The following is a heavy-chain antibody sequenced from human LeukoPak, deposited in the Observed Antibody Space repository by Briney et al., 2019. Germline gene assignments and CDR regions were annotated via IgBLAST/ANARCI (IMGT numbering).Heavy chain of an antibody. V-gene: IGHV4-4*07. D-gene: IGHD4/OR15-4a*01. CDR2: IYPSGGT. Sequence: SETLSLTCTVSGGSISGYYWSWIRQPAGKGLEWIGRIYPSGGTNYNPSLKSRVTMSADTSKNQFSLRLSSVTAADTAVYYCARGSPGVAALTFDYWGQGTLVTVSS. CDR1: GGSISGYY. J-gene: IGHJ4*02. CDR3: ARGSPGVAALTFDY.